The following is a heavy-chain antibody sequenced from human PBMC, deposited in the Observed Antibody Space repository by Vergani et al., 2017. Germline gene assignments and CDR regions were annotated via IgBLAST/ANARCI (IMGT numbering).Heavy chain of an antibody. CDR3: VKEAGRYGSFFDS. V-gene: IGHV3-23*01. D-gene: IGHD1-26*01. Sequence: EVQLLESGGSLKQPGGSVRLSCAASGFTFRTYAMHWVCQAPGKGLEWVSALTGGGGSTYYADSFKGRFILSGNNSSDALYLKINRLRPEDTTTYYCVKEAGRYGSFFDSWCQEGLIAISS. CDR2: LTGGGGST. J-gene: IGHJ4*02. CDR1: GFTFRTYA.